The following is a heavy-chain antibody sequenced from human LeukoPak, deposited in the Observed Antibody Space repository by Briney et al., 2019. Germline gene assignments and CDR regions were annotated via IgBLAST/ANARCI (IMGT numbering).Heavy chain of an antibody. Sequence: GGSLRLSCAASGFTFSDYYMSWIRQAPGKGLEWVSYISSSGSTIYYADSVKGRFTISRDNAKISLYLQMNSLRAEDTAVYYCARDGDYVWGSYRYCDYWGQGTLVTVSS. D-gene: IGHD3-16*02. V-gene: IGHV3-11*04. CDR3: ARDGDYVWGSYRYCDY. J-gene: IGHJ4*02. CDR2: ISSSGSTI. CDR1: GFTFSDYY.